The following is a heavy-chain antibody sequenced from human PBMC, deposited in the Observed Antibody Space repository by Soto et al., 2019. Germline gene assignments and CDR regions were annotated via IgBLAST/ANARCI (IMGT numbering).Heavy chain of an antibody. CDR3: AKSPLVTVTKDWYFDL. CDR1: GFILRRYA. V-gene: IGHV3-23*01. D-gene: IGHD4-17*01. Sequence: PGGSLRLSCEASGFILRRYAMSWVRQAPGKGLEWVSTISGSGGDTYDADSVKGRFSFSRNNSKNTLYLQMSSLRAEDTAVYFCAKSPLVTVTKDWYFDLWGRGTLVTVSS. CDR2: ISGSGGDT. J-gene: IGHJ2*01.